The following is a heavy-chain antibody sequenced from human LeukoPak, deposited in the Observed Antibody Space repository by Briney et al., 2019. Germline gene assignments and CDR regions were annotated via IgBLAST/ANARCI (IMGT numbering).Heavy chain of an antibody. CDR1: GGIFGSYA. Sequence: ASVKLSCKASGGIFGSYAINWVRQAPGQGLEWLGRIIPIFDTPNYAQTFQGRVTISADKSTRTVYMELSSLRSEDTALYYCAKGSRLREAGSYRFWGQGTLVTVSS. J-gene: IGHJ4*02. V-gene: IGHV1-69*06. D-gene: IGHD3-16*02. CDR3: AKGSRLREAGSYRF. CDR2: IIPIFDTP.